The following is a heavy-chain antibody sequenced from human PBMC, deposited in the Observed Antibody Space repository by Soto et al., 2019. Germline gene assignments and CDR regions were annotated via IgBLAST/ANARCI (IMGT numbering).Heavy chain of an antibody. J-gene: IGHJ5*02. Sequence: GSLRLSCAASGFTFSSDEMNWVRQAPGKGLEWVSSISSSGSNIYYADSVKGRFTISRDNAKNSLYLQMNRLRAEDTAVYYCATSXGVYCSSSSCYSPWFDPWGRGTQVTVSS. CDR2: ISSSGSNI. D-gene: IGHD2-2*02. V-gene: IGHV3-48*03. CDR3: ATSXGVYCSSSSCYSPWFDP. CDR1: GFTFSSDE.